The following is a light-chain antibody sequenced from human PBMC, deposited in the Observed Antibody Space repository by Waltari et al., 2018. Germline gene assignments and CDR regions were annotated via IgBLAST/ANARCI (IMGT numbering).Light chain of an antibody. CDR2: EGS. CDR1: SNDVGFYSL. J-gene: IGLJ1*01. CDR3: CSYAGSSWYV. Sequence: QSALTQPASVSGSPGQSITISCTGTSNDVGFYSLVSWYQQHPGKAPKLMIYEGSKRPSGVSNRFSGSKSGNTASLTISGLQSEDEADYYCCSYAGSSWYVCGTGTKVTVL. V-gene: IGLV2-23*01.